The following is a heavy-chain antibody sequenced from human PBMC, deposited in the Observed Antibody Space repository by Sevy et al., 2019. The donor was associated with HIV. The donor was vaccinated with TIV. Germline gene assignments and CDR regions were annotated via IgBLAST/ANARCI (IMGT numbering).Heavy chain of an antibody. CDR3: ANAYSGSYSHSYLYALDV. CDR1: GFSFSYYG. CDR2: ISHEGINE. J-gene: IGHJ6*02. D-gene: IGHD1-26*01. V-gene: IGHV3-30*18. Sequence: GGSLRLSCIGSGFSFSYYGIHWVRQSPGKGLDWVALISHEGINEYYADSVKGQFTISRDNSKNTVYLEMNSLRNEDTAIYFCANAYSGSYSHSYLYALDVWGQGTTVTVSS.